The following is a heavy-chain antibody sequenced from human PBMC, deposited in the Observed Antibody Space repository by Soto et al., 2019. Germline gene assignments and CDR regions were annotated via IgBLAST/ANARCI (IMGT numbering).Heavy chain of an antibody. D-gene: IGHD6-19*01. J-gene: IGHJ4*02. Sequence: PSETLGISCSFSGGSISVSYWNWIRQSPGKGLEWLGYVYYTRSTNYSPSLRRRVSISVDTSKNEFSLRLSSVTAADTALYFCARSVAVPGAHIDYWGQGTEVTVSS. CDR3: ARSVAVPGAHIDY. CDR1: GGSISVSY. V-gene: IGHV4-59*01. CDR2: VYYTRST.